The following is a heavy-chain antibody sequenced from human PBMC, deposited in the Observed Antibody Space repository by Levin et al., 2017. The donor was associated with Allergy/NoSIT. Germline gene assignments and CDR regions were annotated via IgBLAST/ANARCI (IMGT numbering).Heavy chain of an antibody. CDR2: VADDGVNK. Sequence: GGSLRLSCLASGFTFSDYGMHWVRQAPGRGLEWVAVVADDGVNKYYASSLKGRFTVSRDNSKNTVYLDMNSLRPEDTAVYFCAREQWLRESYYFDYWGQGTLVTVSS. J-gene: IGHJ4*02. CDR3: AREQWLRESYYFDY. V-gene: IGHV3-30*03. D-gene: IGHD5-12*01. CDR1: GFTFSDYG.